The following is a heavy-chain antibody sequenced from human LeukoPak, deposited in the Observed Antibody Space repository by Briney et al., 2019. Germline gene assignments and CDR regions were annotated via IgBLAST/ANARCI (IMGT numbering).Heavy chain of an antibody. V-gene: IGHV4-59*01. CDR3: ARGPVYSGSCGLDY. CDR1: GGSISSYY. J-gene: IGHJ4*02. D-gene: IGHD1-26*01. CDR2: IYYSGST. Sequence: PSETLSLTCTVSGGSISSYYWSWIRQPPGKGLEWLGYIYYSGSTSYNPSLQSRVTISVDTSKNQFSLKLSSVTAADTAVYYCARGPVYSGSCGLDYWGQGTLVTVSS.